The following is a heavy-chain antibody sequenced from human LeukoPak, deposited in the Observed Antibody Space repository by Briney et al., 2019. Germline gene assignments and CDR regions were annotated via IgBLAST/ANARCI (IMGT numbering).Heavy chain of an antibody. V-gene: IGHV4-39*07. D-gene: IGHD3-16*02. Sequence: SETLSLTCTVSGGSISSSSYYWGWIRQPPGKGLEWIGSIYYSGSTYYNPSLKSRVTISVDTSKNQFSLKLSSVTAADTAVYYCATYDYVWGSYRYYFEFGGQGTLVTVSS. CDR2: IYYSGST. CDR3: ATYDYVWGSYRYYFEF. J-gene: IGHJ4*02. CDR1: GGSISSSSYY.